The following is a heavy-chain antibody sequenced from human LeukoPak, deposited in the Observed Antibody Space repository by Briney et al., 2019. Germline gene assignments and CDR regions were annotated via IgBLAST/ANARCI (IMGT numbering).Heavy chain of an antibody. CDR3: ARDYQRAFDI. CDR2: ISAYNGNT. V-gene: IGHV1-18*01. J-gene: IGHJ3*02. D-gene: IGHD2-2*01. CDR1: GYIFTSYG. Sequence: GASVKVSCKASGYIFTSYGISWVRQAPGQGLEWMGWISAYNGNTNYAQNLQGRVTVTTDTSTSTAYMELRSLRSDDTAVYYCARDYQRAFDIWGQGTMVTVSS.